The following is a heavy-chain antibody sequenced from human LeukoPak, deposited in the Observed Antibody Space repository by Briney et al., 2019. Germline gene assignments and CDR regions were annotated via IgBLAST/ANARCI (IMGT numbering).Heavy chain of an antibody. J-gene: IGHJ6*02. CDR1: GFIFNDYA. V-gene: IGHV3-33*08. CDR3: ARSIEGNGLDV. D-gene: IGHD6-6*01. CDR2: IWYGGSNE. Sequence: GGSLRLSCAASGFIFNDYAMHWVRQAPGEGLEWVAVIWYGGSNEYYADSVKGRFTISRDNSKNTLYLQMNSLRAEDTAVYYCARSIEGNGLDVWGQGTTVTVSS.